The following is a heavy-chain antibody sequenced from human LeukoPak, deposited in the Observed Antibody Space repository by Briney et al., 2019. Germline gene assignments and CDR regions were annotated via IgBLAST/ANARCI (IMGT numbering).Heavy chain of an antibody. J-gene: IGHJ3*01. V-gene: IGHV3-74*01. CDR2: INSDGSST. CDR1: GFTLSSYW. CDR3: AREPSRMSSGWSLP. Sequence: GGSLRPSRAASGFTLSSYWMHWVRQAPGKGLVWVSRINSDGSSTSYADSVKGRFTIARDNAKNTLYLQMNSLRAEDTAVYYCAREPSRMSSGWSLPWGQGTMVTVSS. D-gene: IGHD6-19*01.